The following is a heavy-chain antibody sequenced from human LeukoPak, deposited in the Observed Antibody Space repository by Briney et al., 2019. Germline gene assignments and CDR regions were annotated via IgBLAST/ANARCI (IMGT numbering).Heavy chain of an antibody. CDR2: IYSGGGT. Sequence: GGSLRLSCAASGFTVSNTYMSWVRQAPGKGLEWVSLIYSGGGTYSADSVKGRFTISRDISKNTLYLQMNSLRAEDTAVYYCASSGYYDSSGYWSEYFQHWGQGTLVTVSS. D-gene: IGHD3-22*01. CDR3: ASSGYYDSSGYWSEYFQH. CDR1: GFTVSNTY. J-gene: IGHJ1*01. V-gene: IGHV3-53*01.